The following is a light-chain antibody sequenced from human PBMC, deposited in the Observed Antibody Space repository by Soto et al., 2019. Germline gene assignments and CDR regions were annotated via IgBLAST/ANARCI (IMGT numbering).Light chain of an antibody. CDR2: AAI. V-gene: IGKV1-16*01. Sequence: DIQMTQSPSSLSASVGDRVTIGCRASQNINTDLAWFQQKPGKDPKCLIYAAINLQGGVPSRFSGSGSGTECSLTISSLQPEDVATYYCQQYERYPPSFGGGTKLDI. J-gene: IGKJ4*01. CDR1: QNINTD. CDR3: QQYERYPPS.